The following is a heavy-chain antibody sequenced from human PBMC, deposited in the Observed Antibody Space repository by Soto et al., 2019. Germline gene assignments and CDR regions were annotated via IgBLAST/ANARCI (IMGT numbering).Heavy chain of an antibody. Sequence: QVQLVQSGAEVKKPGSSVKVSCKASGGTFSRYTISWVRQAPEKGLEWMGRIIPILGIPNYAQKFQGRVTITADKSTSTAYIELSSLRSDDTAVYYCASHFTGVLVLGANPPRGDNYGLYVWGQVSTVTVSS. CDR3: ASHFTGVLVLGANPPRGDNYGLYV. CDR1: GGTFSRYT. V-gene: IGHV1-69*02. D-gene: IGHD2-15*01. CDR2: IIPILGIP. J-gene: IGHJ6*02.